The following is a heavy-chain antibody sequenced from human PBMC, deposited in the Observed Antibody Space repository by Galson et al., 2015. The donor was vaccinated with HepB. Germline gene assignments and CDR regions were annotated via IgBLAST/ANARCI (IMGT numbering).Heavy chain of an antibody. V-gene: IGHV3-11*06. Sequence: SLRLSCAASGFTFSDYYMSWIRQAPEKGLEWVSYISSSSSYTNYADSVKGRFTISRDNAKNSLYLQMNSLRAEDTAVYYCARVEGYSGYDIWGQGTMVTVSS. CDR2: ISSSSSYT. CDR1: GFTFSDYY. D-gene: IGHD5-12*01. J-gene: IGHJ3*02. CDR3: ARVEGYSGYDI.